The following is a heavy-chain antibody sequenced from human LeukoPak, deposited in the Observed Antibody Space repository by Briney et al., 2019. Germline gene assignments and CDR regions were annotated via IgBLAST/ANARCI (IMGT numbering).Heavy chain of an antibody. Sequence: GGSLRLSCAASGFTFNNFGMHWVRQAPGKELEWVSFIRFDANYKFDADSVKGRFTISRDNAKNSLYLQMNSLRAEDTAVYYCARDCSSTSCYHAVDYWGQGTLVTVSS. CDR3: ARDCSSTSCYHAVDY. CDR1: GFTFNNFG. D-gene: IGHD2-2*01. J-gene: IGHJ4*02. V-gene: IGHV3-30*02. CDR2: IRFDANYK.